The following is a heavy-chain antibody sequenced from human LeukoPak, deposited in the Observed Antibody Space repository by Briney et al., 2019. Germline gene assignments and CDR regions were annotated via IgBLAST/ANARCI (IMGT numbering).Heavy chain of an antibody. CDR3: ARSTYYDFWSGYAANFDY. D-gene: IGHD3-3*01. V-gene: IGHV4-39*01. J-gene: IGHJ4*02. CDR2: IYYSGST. Sequence: SETLSLTCAVYGGSLSSYYWGWIRQPPGKGLEWIGSIYYSGSTYYNPSLKSRVTISVDTSKNQFSLKLSSATAADTAVYYCARSTYYDFWSGYAANFDYWGQGTLVTVSS. CDR1: GGSLSSYY.